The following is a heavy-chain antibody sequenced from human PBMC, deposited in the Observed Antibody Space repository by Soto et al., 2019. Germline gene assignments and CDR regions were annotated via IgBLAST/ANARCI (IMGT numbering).Heavy chain of an antibody. CDR1: GLRFTKYV. V-gene: IGHV3-30*18. CDR3: GKDYYPLAAPQYFDVAG. Sequence: GVPRGLSCPASGLRFTKYVMHGVGLAPGKGLEWVAVISDDGRNLHYGDSVRGRFTISRDNSQSTLYLQMNSLKPEDTAVYYCGKDYYPLAAPQYFDVAGRGRGTRVTISS. J-gene: IGHJ6*02. D-gene: IGHD6-13*01. CDR2: ISDDGRNL.